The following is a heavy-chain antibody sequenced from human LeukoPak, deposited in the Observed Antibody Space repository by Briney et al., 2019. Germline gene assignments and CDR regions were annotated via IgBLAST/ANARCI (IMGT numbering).Heavy chain of an antibody. CDR1: GGSFSDYY. CDR3: ARDQWGGNYIHDAFDI. V-gene: IGHV4-4*07. Sequence: SETLSLTCAVYGGSFSDYYWSWIRQPAGKGLEWIGRIYTSGRTYYNPSLKSRVTISVDMSKNQFSLRLSSVTAADTAVYYCARDQWGGNYIHDAFDIWGQGTMVTVSS. J-gene: IGHJ3*02. D-gene: IGHD4-23*01. CDR2: IYTSGRT.